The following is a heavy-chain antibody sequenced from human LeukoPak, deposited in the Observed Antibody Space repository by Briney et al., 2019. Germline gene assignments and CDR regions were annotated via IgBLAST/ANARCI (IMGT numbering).Heavy chain of an antibody. J-gene: IGHJ3*02. Sequence: GGSLRLSCAAAGLTFSDSSIHWVRQASGKGLEWVGPIRAKVDGSATAYRTSVKGRFIISRDDSMNTAYLQMNGLKAEDTAVYYCTRRYYNSDGFYLTDAFDIWGQGRMVTVSS. D-gene: IGHD3-10*01. V-gene: IGHV3-73*01. CDR3: TRRYYNSDGFYLTDAFDI. CDR1: GLTFSDSS. CDR2: IRAKVDGSAT.